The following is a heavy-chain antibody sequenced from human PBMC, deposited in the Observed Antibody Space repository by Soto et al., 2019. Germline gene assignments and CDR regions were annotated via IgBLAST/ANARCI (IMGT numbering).Heavy chain of an antibody. V-gene: IGHV3-21*01. CDR2: ISSSSSYI. CDR3: ASAPGYSSGWYQY. D-gene: IGHD6-19*01. Sequence: PGESLKISCAASGFTFSSYSMDWVRQAPGKGLEWVSSISSSSSYIYYADSVKGRFTISRDNAKNSLYLQMNSLRAEDTAVYYCASAPGYSSGWYQYWGQGTLVTVSS. J-gene: IGHJ4*02. CDR1: GFTFSSYS.